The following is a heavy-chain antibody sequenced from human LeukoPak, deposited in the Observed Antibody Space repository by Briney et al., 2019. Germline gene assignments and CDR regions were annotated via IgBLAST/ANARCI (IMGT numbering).Heavy chain of an antibody. Sequence: GGTLRLSCAASGFTFSSYGMSWVRQAPGKGLEWVSNISGSGRGGATYYADSVKGRFTISRDNPKNTLYLQMNSLRAEDTAVYYCVTEVSGSFPTWGQGTLVTVSS. CDR3: VTEVSGSFPT. V-gene: IGHV3-23*01. CDR2: ISGSGRGGAT. D-gene: IGHD1-26*01. CDR1: GFTFSSYG. J-gene: IGHJ4*02.